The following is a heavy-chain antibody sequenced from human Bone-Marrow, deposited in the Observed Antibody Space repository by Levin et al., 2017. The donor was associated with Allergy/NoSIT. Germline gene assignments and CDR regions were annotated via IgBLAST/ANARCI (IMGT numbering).Heavy chain of an antibody. CDR2: IYTSGST. CDR3: ARGIYDFWYYYYYGMDV. D-gene: IGHD3-3*01. V-gene: IGHV4-4*07. CDR1: GGSISSYY. J-gene: IGHJ6*02. Sequence: SETLSLTCTVSGGSISSYYWSWIRQPAGKGLEWIGRIYTSGSTNYNPSLKSRVTMSVDTSKNQFSLKLSSVTAADTAVYYCARGIYDFWYYYYYGMDVWGQGTTVTVSS.